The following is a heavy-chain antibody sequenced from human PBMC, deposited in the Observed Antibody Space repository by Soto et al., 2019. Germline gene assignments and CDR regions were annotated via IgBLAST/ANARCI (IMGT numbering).Heavy chain of an antibody. V-gene: IGHV1-3*04. J-gene: IGHJ4*02. CDR2: IDTNNGRT. D-gene: IGHD1-1*01. CDR1: GFTFTGSS. CDR3: ARGHWTQTLADYYLDS. Sequence: ASVKVSCKASGFTFTGSSIHWVRQAPGQNLQWLGWIDTNNGRTKYSQTFQGRVTISRDTSASTTYMELNSLKSEDTAVYYCARGHWTQTLADYYLDSWAQGTLVTVSS.